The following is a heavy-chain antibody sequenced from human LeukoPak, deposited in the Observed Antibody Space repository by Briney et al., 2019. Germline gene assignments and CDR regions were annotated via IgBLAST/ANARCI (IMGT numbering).Heavy chain of an antibody. CDR2: VSGSGGST. V-gene: IGHV3-23*01. Sequence: GGSLRLSCAASGFTFSSYAMSWVRQAPGKGLEWVSGVSGSGGSTYYADSVKGRFTISRDNSKNTLYLQMNSLRAEDTAVYYCAKGPNYVWGSYRYQSSYYFDYWGQGTLVTVSS. CDR3: AKGPNYVWGSYRYQSSYYFDY. CDR1: GFTFSSYA. J-gene: IGHJ4*02. D-gene: IGHD3-16*02.